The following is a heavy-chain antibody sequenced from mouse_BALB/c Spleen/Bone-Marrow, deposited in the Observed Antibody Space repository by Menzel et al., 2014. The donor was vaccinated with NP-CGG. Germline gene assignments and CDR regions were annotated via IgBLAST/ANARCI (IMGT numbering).Heavy chain of an antibody. CDR2: ITPSNGGS. Sequence: QVQLQQSGAELVKPGASVKLSCKASCYTFTNYYMYWVKQRPGQGLEWIGEITPSNGGSNFIEKFKNKATLTVDKSSSTAYMQLSSLTSEDSAVYSCSREGAYWGQGTLVTVSA. J-gene: IGHJ3*01. V-gene: IGHV1S81*02. CDR1: CYTFTNYY. CDR3: SREGAY.